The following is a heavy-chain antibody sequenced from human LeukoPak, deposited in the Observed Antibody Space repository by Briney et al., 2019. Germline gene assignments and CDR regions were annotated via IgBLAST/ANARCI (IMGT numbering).Heavy chain of an antibody. Sequence: GGSLRLSCAASGFTFDDYAMHWVRQAPGKGLEWVSGISWNSGSIGYADPVKGRFTISRDNAKNSLYLQMNSLRAEDTALYYCAKGPYSSSWYFDYWGQGTLVTVSS. V-gene: IGHV3-9*01. D-gene: IGHD6-13*01. CDR2: ISWNSGSI. J-gene: IGHJ4*02. CDR1: GFTFDDYA. CDR3: AKGPYSSSWYFDY.